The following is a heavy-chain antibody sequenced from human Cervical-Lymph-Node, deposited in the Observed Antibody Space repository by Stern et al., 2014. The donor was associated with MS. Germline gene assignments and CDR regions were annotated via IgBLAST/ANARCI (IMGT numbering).Heavy chain of an antibody. CDR3: ARDEIVVGATTGLVDY. CDR1: GYTFTSYY. D-gene: IGHD1-26*01. J-gene: IGHJ4*02. CDR2: INPSGGST. Sequence: QLVQSGAEVKKPGASVKVSCKASGYTFTSYYMHWVRQAPGQGLEWMGIINPSGGSTSYAQKFQGRVTMTRDTSTSTVYMELSSLRSEDTAVYYCARDEIVVGATTGLVDYWGQGTLVTVSS. V-gene: IGHV1-46*03.